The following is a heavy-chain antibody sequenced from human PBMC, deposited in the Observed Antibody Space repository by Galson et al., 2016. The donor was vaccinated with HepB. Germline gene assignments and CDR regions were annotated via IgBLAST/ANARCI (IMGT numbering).Heavy chain of an antibody. D-gene: IGHD4-11*01. Sequence: SLRLSCAASGFTFSTDWMNWVRQAPGKGPEWVASMNPDGSENYYVGSVRGRYTISRDNAKNSLYLQMDSLRADGTAVYYCARYRAYSQFDFWGQGTPVTVSS. CDR2: MNPDGSEN. CDR1: GFTFSTDW. J-gene: IGHJ4*02. V-gene: IGHV3-7*03. CDR3: ARYRAYSQFDF.